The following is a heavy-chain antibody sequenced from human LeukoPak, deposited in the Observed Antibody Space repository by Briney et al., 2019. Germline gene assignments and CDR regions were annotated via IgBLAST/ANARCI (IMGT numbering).Heavy chain of an antibody. CDR3: AKDRGSYYYYHYMDV. D-gene: IGHD1-26*01. CDR1: GFTFSSYG. Sequence: GGSLRLSCAASGFTFSSYGMHWVRQAPGKGLEWVSAISGSGGSTYYADSVKGRFTISRDNSKNTLYLQMNSLRAEDTAVYYCAKDRGSYYYYHYMDVWGKGTTVTISS. CDR2: ISGSGGST. J-gene: IGHJ6*03. V-gene: IGHV3-23*01.